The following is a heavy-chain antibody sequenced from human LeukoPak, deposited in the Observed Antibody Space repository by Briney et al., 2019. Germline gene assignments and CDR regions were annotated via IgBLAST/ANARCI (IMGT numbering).Heavy chain of an antibody. CDR3: AGSTSRLKYFDL. CDR2: MNPNSGNT. V-gene: IGHV1-8*01. D-gene: IGHD2-2*01. J-gene: IGHJ2*01. Sequence: GASVKVSCKASGYTFTSYDINWVRQATGQGLEWMGWMNPNSGNTGYAQKFQGRVTMTRNTSISTAYMELSSLRSEDTAVYYCAGSTSRLKYFDLWGRGTLVTVSS. CDR1: GYTFTSYD.